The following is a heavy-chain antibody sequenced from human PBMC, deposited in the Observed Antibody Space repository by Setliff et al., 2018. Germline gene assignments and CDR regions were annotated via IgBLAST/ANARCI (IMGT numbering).Heavy chain of an antibody. Sequence: SETLSLTCTVSGGSFTPYYWSWIRQPPGKGLEWIGYVYYSGTAYYNPSLKSRVTVIVDTSKNQFSLRLSSVTAADTAVYYCARSSNYYDSASRAEYFQHWGQGTLVTVSS. J-gene: IGHJ1*01. V-gene: IGHV4-59*01. CDR3: ARSSNYYDSASRAEYFQH. CDR1: GGSFTPYY. CDR2: VYYSGTA. D-gene: IGHD3-10*01.